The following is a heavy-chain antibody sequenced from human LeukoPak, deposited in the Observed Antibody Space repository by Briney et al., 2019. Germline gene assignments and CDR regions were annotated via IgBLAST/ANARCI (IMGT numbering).Heavy chain of an antibody. CDR1: GYTFTGYY. V-gene: IGHV1-2*02. Sequence: GASVKVSCEASGYTFTGYYMHWVRQAPGQGLEWMGWINPNSGGTNYAQKFQGRVTMTRDTSISTAYMELSRLRSDDTAVYYCAAEDDSSGYYYGWGQGTLVTVSS. CDR2: INPNSGGT. J-gene: IGHJ4*02. D-gene: IGHD3-22*01. CDR3: AAEDDSSGYYYG.